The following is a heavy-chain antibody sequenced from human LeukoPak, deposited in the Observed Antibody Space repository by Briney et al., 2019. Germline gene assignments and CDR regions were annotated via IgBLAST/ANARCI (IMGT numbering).Heavy chain of an antibody. Sequence: GGSLRLSCATSGFSVSENYMSWVRQAPGKGLEWVSVIHKDGTTDYADSVKGRFTISRDNAQNAVFLQMTNLRADDTAVYYCARWKMELQRNAFDFWGQGTVVTVSS. CDR1: GFSVSENY. D-gene: IGHD1-26*01. V-gene: IGHV3-66*01. CDR2: IHKDGTT. CDR3: ARWKMELQRNAFDF. J-gene: IGHJ3*01.